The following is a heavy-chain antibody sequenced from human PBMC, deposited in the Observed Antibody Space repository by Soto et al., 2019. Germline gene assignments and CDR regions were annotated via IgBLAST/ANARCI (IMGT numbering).Heavy chain of an antibody. J-gene: IGHJ3*02. Sequence: EVQLVESGGGLVQPGGSLRLSCAASGFTFSSYWMSWVRQAPGKGLEWVANIKQDGSEKYYVDSVKGRFTISRDNAKNXLXQQMKSLRAEDTAVYYCARAGGYFAWVWIDGYAFDIWGQGTMVTVSS. CDR3: ARAGGYFAWVWIDGYAFDI. D-gene: IGHD3-9*01. V-gene: IGHV3-7*04. CDR2: IKQDGSEK. CDR1: GFTFSSYW.